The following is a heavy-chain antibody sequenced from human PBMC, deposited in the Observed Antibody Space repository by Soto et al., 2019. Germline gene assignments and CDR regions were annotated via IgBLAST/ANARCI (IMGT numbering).Heavy chain of an antibody. V-gene: IGHV3-21*01. J-gene: IGHJ6*03. CDR3: AREASLYYYGSGSYKQGMDV. CDR1: GLAFSSCS. Sequence: GSLGVSCAASGLAFSSCSMNWVGQAPGKGLEWVSSISSSSSYIYYADSVKGRFTISRDNAKNSLYLQMNSLRAEDTAVYYCAREASLYYYGSGSYKQGMDVWGKGT. D-gene: IGHD3-10*01. CDR2: ISSSSSYI.